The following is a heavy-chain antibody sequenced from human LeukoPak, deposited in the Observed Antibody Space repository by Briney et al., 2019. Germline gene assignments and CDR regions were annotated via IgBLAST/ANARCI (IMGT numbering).Heavy chain of an antibody. CDR2: IYYSGST. J-gene: IGHJ5*02. CDR1: GGSVSSGSYH. CDR3: ASTLWFGELGWFDP. V-gene: IGHV4-61*01. Sequence: PSETLSLTCTVSGGSVSSGSYHWSWIRQPPGKGLEWIGYIYYSGSTNYNPSLKSRVTISVDTSKNQFSLKLSSVTAADTAVYYCASTLWFGELGWFDPWGQGTLVTVSS. D-gene: IGHD3-10*01.